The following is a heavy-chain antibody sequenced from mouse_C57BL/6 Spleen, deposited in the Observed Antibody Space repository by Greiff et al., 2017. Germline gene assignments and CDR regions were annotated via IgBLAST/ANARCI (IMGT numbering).Heavy chain of an antibody. V-gene: IGHV1-50*01. CDR3: APITTVVATDFDV. CDR2: IDPSDSYT. Sequence: QVQLQQPGAELVKPGASVKLSCKASGYTFTSYWMQWVKQRPGQGLEWIGEIDPSDSYTNYNQKFKGKATLTVDTSSSTAYMQLSSLTSEDSAVYYCAPITTVVATDFDVWGTGTTVTVSS. J-gene: IGHJ1*03. D-gene: IGHD1-1*01. CDR1: GYTFTSYW.